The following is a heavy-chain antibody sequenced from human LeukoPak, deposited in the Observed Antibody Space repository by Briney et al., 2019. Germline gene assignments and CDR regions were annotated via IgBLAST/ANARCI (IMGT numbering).Heavy chain of an antibody. CDR3: ARDWGLNWNDSANKLNYFDY. J-gene: IGHJ4*02. Sequence: GGSLRLSCAASGFTFSSYSMNWVRQAPGKGLEWVSSISSSSSYIYYADSVKGRFTISRDNAKNSLYLQMNSLRAEDTAVYYCARDWGLNWNDSANKLNYFDYWGQGTLVTVSS. CDR1: GFTFSSYS. D-gene: IGHD1-1*01. V-gene: IGHV3-21*01. CDR2: ISSSSSYI.